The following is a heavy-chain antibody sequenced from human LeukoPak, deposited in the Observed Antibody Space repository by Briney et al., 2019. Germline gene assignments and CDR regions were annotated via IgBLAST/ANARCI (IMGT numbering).Heavy chain of an antibody. J-gene: IGHJ4*02. CDR1: GFTFSSYA. CDR3: AKGGPTYYYDSSGYYHIDY. V-gene: IGHV3-30-3*01. CDR2: ISYDGSNK. D-gene: IGHD3-22*01. Sequence: GGSLRLSCAASGFTFSSYAMHWVRQAPGKGLEWVAVISYDGSNKYYADSVKGRFTIFRDNSKNTLYLQMNSLRAEDTAVYYCAKGGPTYYYDSSGYYHIDYWGQGTLVTVSS.